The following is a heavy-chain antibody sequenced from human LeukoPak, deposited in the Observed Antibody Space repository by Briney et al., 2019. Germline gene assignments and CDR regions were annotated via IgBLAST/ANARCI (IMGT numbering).Heavy chain of an antibody. V-gene: IGHV1-69*13. CDR1: GGTFSSYA. J-gene: IGHJ4*02. CDR2: IIPIFGTA. D-gene: IGHD5-12*01. Sequence: SVKVSCEASGGTFSSYAISWVRQVPGQGLEWMGGIIPIFGTANYAQKFQGRVTITADESTSTAYMELSSLRSEDTAVYYCASVDIVATSSAYYFDYWGQGTLVTVSS. CDR3: ASVDIVATSSAYYFDY.